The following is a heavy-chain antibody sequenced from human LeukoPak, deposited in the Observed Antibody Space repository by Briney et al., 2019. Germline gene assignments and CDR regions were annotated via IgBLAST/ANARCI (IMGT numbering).Heavy chain of an antibody. V-gene: IGHV3-30*04. CDR1: GFTFRDYV. CDR3: ARGYIAAAGTIDY. Sequence: GGSLRLFCEASGFTFRDYVIHWVRQAPGKGLEGVAVMPGDKRAILYADSVKGRFTISRDNSKSTLHLQMNTLRVEDTAVYYCARGYIAAAGTIDYWGQGTLVTVSS. J-gene: IGHJ4*02. D-gene: IGHD6-13*01. CDR2: MPGDKRAI.